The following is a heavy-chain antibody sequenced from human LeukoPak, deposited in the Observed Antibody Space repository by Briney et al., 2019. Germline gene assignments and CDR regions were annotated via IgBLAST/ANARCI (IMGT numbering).Heavy chain of an antibody. CDR1: GFTFSSYG. CDR2: LSYDGSNK. V-gene: IGHV3-30*18. CDR3: AKDPIYYDSSGYNKRLNGFDY. Sequence: YPGRSLRLSCAASGFTFSSYGMHWVRQAPGKGLEWVAVLSYDGSNKYYADSVKGRFTISRDNSKNTLYLQMNSLRAKDTAVYYCAKDPIYYDSSGYNKRLNGFDYWGQGTLVTVSS. J-gene: IGHJ4*02. D-gene: IGHD3-22*01.